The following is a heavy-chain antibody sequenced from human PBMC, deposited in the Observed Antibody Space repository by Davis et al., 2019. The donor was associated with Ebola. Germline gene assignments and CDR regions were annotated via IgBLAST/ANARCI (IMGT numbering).Heavy chain of an antibody. CDR1: GFTFSSYS. D-gene: IGHD5-12*01. CDR3: AKSAVEGGYDLDHFYGMDV. J-gene: IGHJ6*02. V-gene: IGHV3-21*01. CDR2: ISSSSSYI. Sequence: GESLKISCAASGFTFSSYSMNWVRQAPGKGLEWVSSISSSSSYIYYADSVRGRFTISRDNSKNTLFLQMNTLTSDDTAVYYCAKSAVEGGYDLDHFYGMDVWGQGTTVTVS.